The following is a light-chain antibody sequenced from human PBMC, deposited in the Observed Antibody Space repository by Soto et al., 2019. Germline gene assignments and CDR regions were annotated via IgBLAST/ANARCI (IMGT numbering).Light chain of an antibody. V-gene: IGKV1-5*01. J-gene: IGKJ1*01. CDR3: QQYETFSGT. Sequence: DIQMTQSPSTLSASVGDTVTVTCRASQSVSGWLAWYQQKPGEAPTLMIYDASALPRGVPSRFSGSGSGTKFTLTIASLQPDDVATYYCQQYETFSGTLGPGTKVDIK. CDR2: DAS. CDR1: QSVSGW.